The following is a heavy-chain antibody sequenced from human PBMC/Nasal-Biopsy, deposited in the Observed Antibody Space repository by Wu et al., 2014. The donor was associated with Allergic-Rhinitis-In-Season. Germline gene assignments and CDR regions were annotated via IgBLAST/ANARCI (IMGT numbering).Heavy chain of an antibody. CDR2: IGVRYDT. Sequence: LRLSCAASGFITFSTSVMNWVRQAPGKGLEWVSSIGVRYDTYYTDSVEGRFSISRDNSKNTVFLQMNSLRGEDSAVYSCAKALSQTAVVRSAFDVWGPRDNGQRLF. J-gene: IGHJ3*01. D-gene: IGHD5-18*01. CDR3: AKALSQTAVVRSAFDV. CDR1: GFITFSTSV. V-gene: IGHV3-23*01.